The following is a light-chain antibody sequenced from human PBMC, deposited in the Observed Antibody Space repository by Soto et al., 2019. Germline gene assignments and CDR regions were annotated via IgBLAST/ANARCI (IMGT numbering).Light chain of an antibody. CDR2: DNN. V-gene: IGLV1-51*01. CDR1: SSNIGSHY. Sequence: QSVLTQPPSVSAAPGQKVTISCSGRSSNIGSHYVSWYQQFPGTAPKLLIYDNNQRPSGIPDRFSASKSGTSATLGITGLQPGDEADYYCATWDSSLTAGVFGTGTKVTVL. J-gene: IGLJ1*01. CDR3: ATWDSSLTAGV.